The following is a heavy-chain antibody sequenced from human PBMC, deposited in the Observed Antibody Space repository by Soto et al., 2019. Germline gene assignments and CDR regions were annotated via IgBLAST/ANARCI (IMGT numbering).Heavy chain of an antibody. CDR1: GGSVSSGGYY. D-gene: IGHD3-10*01. CDR2: IYYSGST. V-gene: IGHV4-31*03. Sequence: QVQLQESGPGLVKPSQTLSLTCTVSGGSVSSGGYYWSWIRQHPGQGLEWIGYIYYSGSTYYNPSLKSRVTISLDTSKNQFSLKLSSVTAADTAVYYCARDSLVRGVLDYWGQGTLVTVSS. J-gene: IGHJ4*02. CDR3: ARDSLVRGVLDY.